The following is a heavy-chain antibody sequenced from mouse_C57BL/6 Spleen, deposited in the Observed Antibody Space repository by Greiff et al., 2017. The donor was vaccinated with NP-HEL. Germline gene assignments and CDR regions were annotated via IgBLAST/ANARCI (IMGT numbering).Heavy chain of an antibody. CDR1: GYTFTSYW. D-gene: IGHD1-1*01. Sequence: QVQLQQPGAELVKPGASVKMSCKASGYTFTSYWITWVKQRPGQGLEWIGDIYPGSGSTNYNEKFKSKATLTVDTSSSTAYMQLSSLTSEDSAVYYCAPYYYGSSHWYFDVWGTGTTVTVSP. J-gene: IGHJ1*03. CDR2: IYPGSGST. CDR3: APYYYGSSHWYFDV. V-gene: IGHV1-55*01.